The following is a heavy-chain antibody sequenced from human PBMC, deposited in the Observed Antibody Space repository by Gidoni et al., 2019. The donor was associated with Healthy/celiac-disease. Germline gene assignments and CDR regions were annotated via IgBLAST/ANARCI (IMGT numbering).Heavy chain of an antibody. V-gene: IGHV3-23*01. CDR1: GFTFSSYA. J-gene: IGHJ5*02. D-gene: IGHD2-21*02. CDR2: ISGSGGST. CDR3: AKSKGWTAGRTYCGGDCYWFGLDP. Sequence: EVQLLESGGGLVQPGGSLRLSCAASGFTFSSYAMSWVRQAPGKGLEWVSAISGSGGSTYYADSVKGRFTISRDNSKNTLYLQMNSLRAEDTAVYYCAKSKGWTAGRTYCGGDCYWFGLDPWGQGTLVTVSS.